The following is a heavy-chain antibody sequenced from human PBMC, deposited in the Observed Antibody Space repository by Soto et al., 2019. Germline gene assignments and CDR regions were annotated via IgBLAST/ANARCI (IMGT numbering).Heavy chain of an antibody. CDR3: ARDRFEAVADSLNWFDP. D-gene: IGHD6-19*01. CDR2: INPNSGGT. CDR1: GYTFTGYY. Sequence: QVQLVQSGAEVKKPGASVKVSCKASGYTFTGYYMHWVRQAPGQGLEWMGWINPNSGGTNYAQKFQGRVTMTRDTSISTAYMELSRLRSDDTAVYHCARDRFEAVADSLNWFDPWGQGTLVTVSS. J-gene: IGHJ5*02. V-gene: IGHV1-2*02.